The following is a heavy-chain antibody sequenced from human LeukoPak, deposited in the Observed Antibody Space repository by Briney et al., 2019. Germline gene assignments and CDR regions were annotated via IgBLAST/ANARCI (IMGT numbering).Heavy chain of an antibody. D-gene: IGHD3-10*01. CDR3: ARDLRLLWFGERDHDAFDI. Sequence: ASVKVSCKASGYTFTGYYMHWVRQAPGQGLEWMGWINPNSGGTNYAQKFQGRVTMTRDTSISTAYMELSRLRSDDTAVYYCARDLRLLWFGERDHDAFDIWGQGTMVTVSS. CDR2: INPNSGGT. CDR1: GYTFTGYY. V-gene: IGHV1-2*02. J-gene: IGHJ3*02.